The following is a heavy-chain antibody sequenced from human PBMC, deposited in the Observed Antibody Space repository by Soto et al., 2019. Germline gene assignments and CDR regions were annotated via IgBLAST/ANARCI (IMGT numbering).Heavy chain of an antibody. V-gene: IGHV3-7*01. J-gene: IGHJ4*02. Sequence: PGGSLRLSCAASGFTVSSYYMSWVRQAPGKGLEWVANIKQDGSEKYYVDSVKGRFTISRDNAKNSLYLQMNSLRAEDTAVYYCARENRISGWYLGSDYWGQGTLVTVSS. CDR3: ARENRISGWYLGSDY. CDR1: GFTVSSYY. D-gene: IGHD6-19*01. CDR2: IKQDGSEK.